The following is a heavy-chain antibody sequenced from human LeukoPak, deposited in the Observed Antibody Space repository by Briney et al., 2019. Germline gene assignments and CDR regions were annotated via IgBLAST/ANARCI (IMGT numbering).Heavy chain of an antibody. V-gene: IGHV1-18*01. CDR1: GYTFTSYG. D-gene: IGHD2-2*01. CDR3: ARDGSVVVPAAMSDYYYYMDV. CDR2: ISAYNGNT. J-gene: IGHJ6*03. Sequence: ASVKVSCKASGYTFTSYGISWVRQAPGQGLEWMGWISAYNGNTNYARKLQGRVTMTTDTSTSTAYMELRSLRSDDTAVYYCARDGSVVVPAAMSDYYYYMDVWGKGTTVTVSS.